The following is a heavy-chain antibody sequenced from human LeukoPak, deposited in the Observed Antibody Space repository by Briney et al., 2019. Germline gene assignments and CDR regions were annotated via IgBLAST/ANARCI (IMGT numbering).Heavy chain of an antibody. Sequence: GGSLRLSCTASGFTFGDYAMSWVRQAPGKGLEWVGFIRSKAYGGTTEYAASVKGRFTISRDDSKSIAYLQMNSLKTEDTAVYYCTTALSSWSGGNPEADWFDPWGQGTLVTVSS. CDR1: GFTFGDYA. J-gene: IGHJ5*02. D-gene: IGHD4-23*01. CDR2: IRSKAYGGTT. CDR3: TTALSSWSGGNPEADWFDP. V-gene: IGHV3-49*04.